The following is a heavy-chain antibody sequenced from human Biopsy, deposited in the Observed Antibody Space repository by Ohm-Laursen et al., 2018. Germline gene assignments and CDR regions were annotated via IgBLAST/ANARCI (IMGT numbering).Heavy chain of an antibody. Sequence: SETLSLTCTVSGGSFTGHYWSWIRQPPGKGLEWIGHISYTGYTSYNASLKSRVTISVDTSRNHFSLRLSSLTAADTAVYYCARRLPLRGFAFDVWGQGTVVTVS. J-gene: IGHJ3*01. V-gene: IGHV4-59*11. CDR3: ARRLPLRGFAFDV. CDR1: GGSFTGHY. D-gene: IGHD3-10*01. CDR2: ISYTGYT.